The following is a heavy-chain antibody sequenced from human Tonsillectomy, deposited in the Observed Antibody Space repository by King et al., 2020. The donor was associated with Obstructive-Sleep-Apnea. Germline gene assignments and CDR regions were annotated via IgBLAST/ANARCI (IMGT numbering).Heavy chain of an antibody. J-gene: IGHJ4*02. CDR3: AHTYLGECSY. CDR1: GFSLSTSGVG. V-gene: IGHV2-5*02. D-gene: IGHD2-15*01. Sequence: TLKESGPTLVKPTQTLTLTCTFSGFSLSTSGVGVGWIRQPPGKALEWLALIFWDDDKIYSPSLKSRLTITNDTSKNQEVLTMTNTDPVDIATHYCAHTYLGECSYWGQGTLVTVSS. CDR2: IFWDDDK.